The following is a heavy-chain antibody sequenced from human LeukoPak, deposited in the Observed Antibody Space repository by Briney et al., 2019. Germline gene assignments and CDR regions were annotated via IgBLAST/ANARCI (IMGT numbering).Heavy chain of an antibody. D-gene: IGHD4-17*01. CDR1: GFTFSSYG. V-gene: IGHV3-23*01. Sequence: GGTLRLSCAASGFTFSSYGMSWVRQAPGKGLEWVSAISGSGGSTYYADSVKGRFTISRDNAKNSLYLQMNSLRVEDTAVYYCARDPYGDPPVYWGQGTLVTVSS. CDR3: ARDPYGDPPVY. CDR2: ISGSGGST. J-gene: IGHJ4*02.